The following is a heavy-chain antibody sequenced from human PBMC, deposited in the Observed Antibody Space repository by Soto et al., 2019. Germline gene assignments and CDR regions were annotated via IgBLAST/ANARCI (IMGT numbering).Heavy chain of an antibody. V-gene: IGHV3-74*01. CDR1: GFTFSSYW. D-gene: IGHD5-12*01. CDR2: INRDGSST. CDR3: ARNVGHGYNSDY. Sequence: EVQLVESGGGLVQPGGSLRLSCAASGFTFSSYWMYLVRQAPGKGLVWVSRINRDGSSTNYADSVKGRFTISRDNAKNTLYLQMNSLRAEATAVYYCARNVGHGYNSDYGGQGTLVTVSS. J-gene: IGHJ4*02.